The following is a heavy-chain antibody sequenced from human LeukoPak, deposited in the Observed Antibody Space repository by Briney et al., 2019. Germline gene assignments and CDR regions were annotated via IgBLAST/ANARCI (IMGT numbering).Heavy chain of an antibody. CDR2: IGTAGDT. Sequence: GGSLRLSCAASGFTFSSYDMHWVRQATGKGLEWVSAIGTAGDTYYPGSVKGRFTISRDNSENTLFLQMNSLRVEDTAVYYCARDQSHHNSGGSLYDPWGQGRLVSVSS. D-gene: IGHD2-15*01. V-gene: IGHV3-13*01. CDR3: ARDQSHHNSGGSLYDP. J-gene: IGHJ5*02. CDR1: GFTFSSYD.